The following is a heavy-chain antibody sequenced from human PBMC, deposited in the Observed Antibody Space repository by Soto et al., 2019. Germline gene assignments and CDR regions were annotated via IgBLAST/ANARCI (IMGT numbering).Heavy chain of an antibody. D-gene: IGHD2-2*01. J-gene: IGHJ1*01. CDR2: ISTYNGDT. V-gene: IGHV1-18*01. Sequence: QVQLVQSGAEVKKPGASVKVSCRTSGYTFTTYGLSWVRQAPGQGLEWMGWISTYNGDTRYAQKFQGRVTMTTDPPTTTGYMELMSLKSDDTAVYCCARAQPYGPYCSSDTCYPPGDEYFHPWGQGTLVTVSS. CDR1: GYTFTTYG. CDR3: ARAQPYGPYCSSDTCYPPGDEYFHP.